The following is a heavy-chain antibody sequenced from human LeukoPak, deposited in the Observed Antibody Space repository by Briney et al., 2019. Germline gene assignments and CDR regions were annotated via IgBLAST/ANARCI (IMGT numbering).Heavy chain of an antibody. CDR2: ISSSGSTI. CDR1: GFTFSDYY. J-gene: IGHJ4*02. Sequence: PGGSLRLSCAASGFTFSDYYMSWIRQAPGKGLEWVSYISSSGSTIYYADSVKGRFTISRDNAKNSLYLQMNSLRAEDTAVYYCIVLAVTGTLGFDYWGQGTLVTVSS. D-gene: IGHD6-19*01. CDR3: IVLAVTGTLGFDY. V-gene: IGHV3-11*04.